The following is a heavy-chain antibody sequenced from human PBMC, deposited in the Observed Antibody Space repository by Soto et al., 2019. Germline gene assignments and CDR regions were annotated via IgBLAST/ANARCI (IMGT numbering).Heavy chain of an antibody. D-gene: IGHD6-13*01. CDR1: GYTLTELS. CDR2: FDPEDGET. CDR3: ATDVLIAAAGNFDY. V-gene: IGHV1-24*01. Sequence: ASVKVSCKVSGYTLTELSMHWVRQAPGKGLEWMGGFDPEDGETIYAQKFQGRVTMTEDTSTDTAYMELSSLRSEDTAVYYCATDVLIAAAGNFDYWGQGTLVTVSS. J-gene: IGHJ4*02.